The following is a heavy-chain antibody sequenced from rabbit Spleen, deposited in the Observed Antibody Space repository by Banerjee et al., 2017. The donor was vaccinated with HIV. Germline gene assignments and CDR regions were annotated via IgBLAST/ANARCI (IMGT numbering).Heavy chain of an antibody. J-gene: IGHJ4*01. CDR3: ARDLVGVIGWNFYL. D-gene: IGHD5-1*01. CDR1: GFDFNVYG. V-gene: IGHV1S47*01. Sequence: QEQLVESGGGLVQPGGSLKLSCKASGFDFNVYGLSWVRQAPGKGLEWIGYIDPIFGRTYYASWVNGRFTISSHNAQNTLCLRLTSLTAADTATYFCARDLVGVIGWNFYLWGQGTLVTVS. CDR2: IDPIFGRT.